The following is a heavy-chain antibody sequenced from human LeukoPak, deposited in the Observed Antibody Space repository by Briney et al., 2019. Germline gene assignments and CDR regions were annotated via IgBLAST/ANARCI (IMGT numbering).Heavy chain of an antibody. CDR2: IHYSGTT. J-gene: IGHJ6*03. CDR1: GGSISSSSYY. Sequence: SETLSLTCTVSGGSISSSSYYWGWIRQPPGKGLEWIGYIHYSGTTNYNPSLKSRVTISVDTSKNQFSLKLNSVTAADTAVYYCARVSWFPGTSYYFMDVWGKGTTVTVSS. D-gene: IGHD1-1*01. CDR3: ARVSWFPGTSYYFMDV. V-gene: IGHV4-61*05.